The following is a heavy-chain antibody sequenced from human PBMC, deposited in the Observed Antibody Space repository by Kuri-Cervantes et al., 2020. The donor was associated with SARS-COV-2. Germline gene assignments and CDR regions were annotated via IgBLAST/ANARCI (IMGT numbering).Heavy chain of an antibody. D-gene: IGHD5-24*01. J-gene: IGHJ4*02. V-gene: IGHV4-34*01. CDR1: GGSISSYY. CDR2: INHSGST. Sequence: SETLSLTCTVPGGSISSYYWSWIRQPPGKGLEWIGEINHSGSTNYNPSLKSRVTISVDTSKNQFSLKLSSVTAADTAVYYCARGMDGYNYRSFDYWGQGTLVTVSS. CDR3: ARGMDGYNYRSFDY.